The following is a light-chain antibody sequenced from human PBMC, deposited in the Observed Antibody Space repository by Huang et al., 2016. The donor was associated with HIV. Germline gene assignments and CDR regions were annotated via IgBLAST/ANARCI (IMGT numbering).Light chain of an antibody. CDR1: QSVSSNY. CDR2: GAS. V-gene: IGKV3-20*01. CDR3: QQYGSSPRS. Sequence: EMGLTHSPGTLSLSPGERATLSCRARQSVSSNYLAWYQQNPGQAPRLLIYGASSRATGIPDRFSGSGSGTDFTLTISRLEPEDFAVYYCQQYGSSPRSFGQGTKVEIK. J-gene: IGKJ1*01.